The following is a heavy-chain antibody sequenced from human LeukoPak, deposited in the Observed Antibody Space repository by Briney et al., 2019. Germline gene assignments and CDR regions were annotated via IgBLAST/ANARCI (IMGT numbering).Heavy chain of an antibody. D-gene: IGHD5-12*01. CDR1: GGSISSGDYY. Sequence: SETLSLTSTVSGGSISSGDYYWSWIRQPPGKGLEWIGYIYYSGSTYYNPSLKSRVTISVDTSKNQFSLKLSSVTAADTAVYYCARESILSGYSGYDIFDYWGQGTLVTVSS. CDR2: IYYSGST. CDR3: ARESILSGYSGYDIFDY. J-gene: IGHJ4*02. V-gene: IGHV4-30-4*01.